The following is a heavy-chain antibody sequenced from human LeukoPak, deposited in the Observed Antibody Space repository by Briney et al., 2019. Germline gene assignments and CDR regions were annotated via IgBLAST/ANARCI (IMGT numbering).Heavy chain of an antibody. CDR2: IKEDGSEK. J-gene: IGHJ6*04. V-gene: IGHV3-7*01. Sequence: PGGSLRLSCAASASRFTFRDPYMAWVRQAPGKGLEWVGNIKEDGSEKYYVDSVKGRFTISRDNAKNSLYLQMNSLRAEDTAVYYCARDNYYRMDVWGRGTTVIVSS. CDR3: ARDNYYRMDV. CDR1: ASRFTFRDPY.